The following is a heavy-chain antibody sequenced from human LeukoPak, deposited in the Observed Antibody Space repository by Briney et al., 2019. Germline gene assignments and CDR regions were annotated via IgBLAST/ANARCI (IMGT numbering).Heavy chain of an antibody. CDR3: ARAFSQWEPFDY. Sequence: PSETLSLTCTVSGGSISSGGYYWSWIRQPPGKGLEWIGYIYYSGSTNYNPSLKSRVTISVDTSKNQFSLKLSSVTAADTAVYYCARAFSQWEPFDYWGQGTLVTVSS. J-gene: IGHJ4*02. V-gene: IGHV4-61*08. CDR2: IYYSGST. D-gene: IGHD1-26*01. CDR1: GGSISSGGYY.